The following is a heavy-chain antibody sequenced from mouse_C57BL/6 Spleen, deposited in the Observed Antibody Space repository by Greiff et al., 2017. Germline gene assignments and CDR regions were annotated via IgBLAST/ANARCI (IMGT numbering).Heavy chain of an antibody. CDR2: IYPGSGNT. J-gene: IGHJ4*01. CDR1: GYSFTSYY. CDR3: ARRGYGSSDEAMDY. V-gene: IGHV1-66*01. Sequence: VQLQQSGPELVKPGASVKISCKASGYSFTSYYIHWVKQRPGQGLEWIGWIYPGSGNTKYNEKFKGKATLTADTASSTAYMQRRSLTSEDSAVYYCARRGYGSSDEAMDYWGQGTSGTVSS. D-gene: IGHD1-1*01.